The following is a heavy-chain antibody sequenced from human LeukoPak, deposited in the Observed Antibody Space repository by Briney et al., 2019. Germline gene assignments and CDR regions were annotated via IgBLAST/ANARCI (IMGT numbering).Heavy chain of an antibody. V-gene: IGHV4-39*01. Sequence: SETLSLTCTVSGGSISSGNYHWAWMRQPPGKGPEWIVSMFYSGSTYYNPSLKSRVTISVDTSKNQFSLKLSSVTAADTAVYYCARLNLGYCSSTSCYGDWFDPWGQGTLVTVSS. D-gene: IGHD2-2*01. J-gene: IGHJ5*02. CDR1: GGSISSGNYH. CDR2: MFYSGST. CDR3: ARLNLGYCSSTSCYGDWFDP.